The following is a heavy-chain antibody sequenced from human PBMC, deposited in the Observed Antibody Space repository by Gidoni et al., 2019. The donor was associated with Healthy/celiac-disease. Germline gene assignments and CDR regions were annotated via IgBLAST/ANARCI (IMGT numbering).Heavy chain of an antibody. D-gene: IGHD6-13*01. CDR1: GFTCSYYY. Sequence: QVQLVESGGGLVQPGGFLRRSCAASGFTCSYYYMSWIGQAPGTGLEWVAYISSSRSYTNYADSVKGRFTISRDNAKKALYLQMNSLRAEDTAVYYCARVRSSVSGLDAFDIWGPGTMVTVSS. J-gene: IGHJ3*02. CDR2: ISSSRSYT. CDR3: ARVRSSVSGLDAFDI. V-gene: IGHV3-11*06.